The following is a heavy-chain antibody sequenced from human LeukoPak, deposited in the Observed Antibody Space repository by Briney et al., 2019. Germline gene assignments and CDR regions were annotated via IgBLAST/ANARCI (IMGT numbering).Heavy chain of an antibody. D-gene: IGHD1-26*01. CDR2: IYTSGST. J-gene: IGHJ6*03. CDR3: AREDSGIVGATNFYYYYYYMDV. CDR1: GGSISSYY. Sequence: SETLSLTCTVSGGSISSYYWSWIRQPAGKGLEWIGRIYTSGSTNYNPSLKSRVTMSADTSKNQFSLKLSSVTAADTAVYYCAREDSGIVGATNFYYYYYYMDVWGKGTTVTVSS. V-gene: IGHV4-4*07.